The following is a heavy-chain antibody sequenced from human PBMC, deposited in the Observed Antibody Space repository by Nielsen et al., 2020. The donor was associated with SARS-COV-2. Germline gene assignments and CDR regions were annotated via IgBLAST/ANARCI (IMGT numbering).Heavy chain of an antibody. D-gene: IGHD4-17*01. CDR2: IYHSGST. CDR3: ARMTTVTTYYFDY. CDR1: GGSISSGGYS. J-gene: IGHJ4*02. V-gene: IGHV4-30-2*01. Sequence: SETLSLTCVVSGGSISSGGYSWSWIRQPPGKGLEWIGYIYHSGSTYYNPSLKSRVTISVDRSKNQFSLKLSSVTAADTAVYYCARMTTVTTYYFDYWGQGTLVTVSS.